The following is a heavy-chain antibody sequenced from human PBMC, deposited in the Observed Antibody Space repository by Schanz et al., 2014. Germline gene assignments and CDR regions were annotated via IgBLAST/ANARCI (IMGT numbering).Heavy chain of an antibody. CDR2: ISSSGSYT. J-gene: IGHJ4*02. D-gene: IGHD6-13*01. CDR3: ARLDSSSWYPRC. V-gene: IGHV3-11*03. Sequence: VQLLESGGGLVQPGGSLRLSCAASGFTFSDYYMSWIRQAPGKGLEWVSYISSSGSYTNYADSVKGRFTTSRDNGKKSMYLQMNSLRAEDTAVYYCARLDSSSWYPRCWGQGTLVTDSS. CDR1: GFTFSDYY.